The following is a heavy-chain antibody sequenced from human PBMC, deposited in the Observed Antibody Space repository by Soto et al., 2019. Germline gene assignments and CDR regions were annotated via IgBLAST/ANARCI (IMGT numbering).Heavy chain of an antibody. CDR3: ARGPRDYDFWSGLPFDP. CDR1: GGSISSGGYY. CDR2: IYYSGST. Sequence: NPSETLSLTCTVSGGSISSGGYYWSWIRQHPGKGLEWIGYIYYSGSTYYNPSLKSRVTISVDTSKNQFSLKLSSVTAADTAVYYCARGPRDYDFWSGLPFDPWGQGTLVTVSS. J-gene: IGHJ5*02. D-gene: IGHD3-3*01. V-gene: IGHV4-31*03.